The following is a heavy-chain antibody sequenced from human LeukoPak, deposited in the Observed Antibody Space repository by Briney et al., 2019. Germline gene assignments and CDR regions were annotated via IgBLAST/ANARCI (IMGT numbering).Heavy chain of an antibody. CDR1: GFTFDDYA. CDR3: ARAQYSSSSELGDY. J-gene: IGHJ4*02. Sequence: GRSLRLSCAASGFTFDDYAMHWVRQAPGKGLEWVAVISYDGSNKYYADSVKGRFTISRDNSKNTLYLQMNSLRAEDTAVYYCARAQYSSSSELGDYWGQGTLVTVSS. D-gene: IGHD6-6*01. V-gene: IGHV3-30-3*01. CDR2: ISYDGSNK.